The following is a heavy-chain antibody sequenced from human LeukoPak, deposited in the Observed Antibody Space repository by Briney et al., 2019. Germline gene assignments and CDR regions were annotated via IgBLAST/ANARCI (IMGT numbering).Heavy chain of an antibody. CDR3: ASGPTLWFGEITHDY. CDR2: INPNSGGT. CDR1: GYTFTGYY. V-gene: IGHV1-2*02. J-gene: IGHJ4*02. D-gene: IGHD3-10*01. Sequence: ASVKVSCKASGYTFTGYYMHWVRQAPGQGLEWMGWINPNSGGTNYAQKLQGRVTMTTDTSTSTAYMELRSLRSDDTAVYYCASGPTLWFGEITHDYWGQGTLVTVSS.